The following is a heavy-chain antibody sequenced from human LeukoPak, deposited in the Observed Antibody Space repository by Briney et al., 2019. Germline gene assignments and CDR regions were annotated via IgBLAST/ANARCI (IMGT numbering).Heavy chain of an antibody. CDR1: GYTFTGYY. CDR3: ARDDSYYYDSSGSEAFDI. Sequence: ASVTVSFKASGYTFTGYYMHWVRQAPGQGLEWMGWINPNSGGTNYAQKYQGRVTMTRDTAIRTDNMELSRLRSDDTAVYYCARDDSYYYDSSGSEAFDIWGQGTVVTVSS. V-gene: IGHV1-2*02. J-gene: IGHJ3*02. D-gene: IGHD3-22*01. CDR2: INPNSGGT.